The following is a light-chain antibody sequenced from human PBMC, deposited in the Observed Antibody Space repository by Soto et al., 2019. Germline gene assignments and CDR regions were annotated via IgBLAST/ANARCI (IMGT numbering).Light chain of an antibody. CDR1: QSISSS. Sequence: DIQMTQSPSTLSASVGDRVTITCRASQSISSSLNWYQHKPGKAPKLLIYAASSLQSGVPSRFSGSGSGTDFTLTISSLQPDDFAAYYCQQYNSYSWTFGQGTKVDIK. V-gene: IGKV1-39*01. CDR3: QQYNSYSWT. CDR2: AAS. J-gene: IGKJ1*01.